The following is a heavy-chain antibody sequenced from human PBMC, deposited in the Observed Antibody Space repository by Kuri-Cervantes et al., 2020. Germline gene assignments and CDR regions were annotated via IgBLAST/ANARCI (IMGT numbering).Heavy chain of an antibody. Sequence: GSLRLSCTVSGGSVSSGSYYWSWIRQPPGKGLEWIGYIYYSGSTNYNPSLKSRVTISVDTSKNQFSLKLSSVTAADTAVYYCARGRPKSYYDSSGYLYDYWGQGTLVTVSS. V-gene: IGHV4-61*01. CDR2: IYYSGST. CDR3: ARGRPKSYYDSSGYLYDY. D-gene: IGHD3-22*01. CDR1: GGSVSSGSYY. J-gene: IGHJ4*02.